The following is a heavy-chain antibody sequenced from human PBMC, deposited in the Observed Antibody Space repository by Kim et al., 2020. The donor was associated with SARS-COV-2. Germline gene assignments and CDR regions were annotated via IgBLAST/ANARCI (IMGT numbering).Heavy chain of an antibody. J-gene: IGHJ4*02. CDR2: IIPIFGTA. V-gene: IGHV1-69*13. CDR3: ASSITMIVVVKPPEY. Sequence: SVKVSCKASGGTFSSYAISWVRQAPGQGLEWMGGIIPIFGTANYAQKFQGRVTITADESTSTAYMELSSLRSEDTAVYYCASSITMIVVVKPPEYWGQGTLVTVSS. CDR1: GGTFSSYA. D-gene: IGHD3-22*01.